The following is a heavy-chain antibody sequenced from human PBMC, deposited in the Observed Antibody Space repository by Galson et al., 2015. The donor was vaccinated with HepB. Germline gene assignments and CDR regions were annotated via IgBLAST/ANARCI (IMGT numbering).Heavy chain of an antibody. Sequence: SVKVSCKASGYTFSDHFIHWVRQAPGQGLERMGWVNPKSGGTNYAQKLQGWVTMTRDTSINTAYMELRRLRSDDTAVYYCARSPRLEYYDSSGAFDLWGQGTTVIVSS. J-gene: IGHJ3*01. D-gene: IGHD3-22*01. CDR3: ARSPRLEYYDSSGAFDL. V-gene: IGHV1-2*04. CDR2: VNPKSGGT. CDR1: GYTFSDHF.